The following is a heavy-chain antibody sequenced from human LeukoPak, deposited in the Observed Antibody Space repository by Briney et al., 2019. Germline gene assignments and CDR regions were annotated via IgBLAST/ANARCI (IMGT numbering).Heavy chain of an antibody. Sequence: GGSLRLSCAASGFTLSSDAMSWVREAPGQGLRCVSAISGSGGSTYYADSVKGRFTISRDNSKNTLYLQMNSLRAEDTAVYYCASGDVYDSSGYLDYWGQGTLVTVSS. CDR1: GFTLSSDA. CDR3: ASGDVYDSSGYLDY. V-gene: IGHV3-23*01. D-gene: IGHD3-22*01. J-gene: IGHJ4*02. CDR2: ISGSGGST.